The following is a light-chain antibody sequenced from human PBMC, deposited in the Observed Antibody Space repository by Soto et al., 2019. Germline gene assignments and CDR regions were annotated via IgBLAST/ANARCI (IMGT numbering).Light chain of an antibody. CDR1: QTVSSY. CDR3: QQYVSIPLT. J-gene: IGKJ4*01. Sequence: EIVLTQSPATLSLSPGERATVSCRASQTVSSYLAWYQQKPGQAPRLLIYGASSRATGIPDRFSGSGSGTDFTLTISRLEPEDFAVYYCQQYVSIPLTFGGGTKVDIK. V-gene: IGKV3-20*01. CDR2: GAS.